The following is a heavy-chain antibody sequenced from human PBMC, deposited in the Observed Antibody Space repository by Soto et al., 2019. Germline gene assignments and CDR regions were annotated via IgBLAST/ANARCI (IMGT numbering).Heavy chain of an antibody. V-gene: IGHV1-18*01. J-gene: IGHJ4*02. Sequence: ASVKVSCKASGYTFTSYGISWVRQAPGQGLEWMGWISAYNGNTNYAQKLQGRVTMTTDTSTSTAYMELRSLRSEDTAVYYCASYYYDSSGYSPYFDYWGQGTLVTVSS. CDR2: ISAYNGNT. CDR1: GYTFTSYG. D-gene: IGHD3-22*01. CDR3: ASYYYDSSGYSPYFDY.